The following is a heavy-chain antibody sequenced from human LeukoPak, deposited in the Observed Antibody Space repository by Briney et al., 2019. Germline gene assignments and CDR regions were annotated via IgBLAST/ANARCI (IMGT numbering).Heavy chain of an antibody. CDR1: EFVVSSNS. CDR2: IYSGGST. V-gene: IGHV3-53*01. J-gene: IGHJ3*01. CDR3: AREDRDAFDL. Sequence: PGGSLRLSCAASEFVVSSNSMSWVRQAPGKGLEWVSIIYSGGSTYYADSVKGRFTISRDNSKNTLSLQMNSLRAEDTAVYYCAREDRDAFDLWGQGTMVTVSS.